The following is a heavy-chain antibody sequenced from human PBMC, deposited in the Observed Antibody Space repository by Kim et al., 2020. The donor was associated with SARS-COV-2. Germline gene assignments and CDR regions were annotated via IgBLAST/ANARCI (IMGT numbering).Heavy chain of an antibody. CDR1: GFTFSNVG. D-gene: IGHD6-6*01. CDR2: ISNDGTKK. J-gene: IGHJ6*02. CDR3: AKEPREDHDEYRFGVTRNNYGLDV. V-gene: IGHV3-30*18. Sequence: GGSLRLSCAASGFTFSNVGMHWVRLAPGKGLEWVAAISNDGTKKYYADSVKGRFTISRDNSKNTLYLQMDSLRADDTALYYCAKEPREDHDEYRFGVTRNNYGLDVWGQGTAVSVSS.